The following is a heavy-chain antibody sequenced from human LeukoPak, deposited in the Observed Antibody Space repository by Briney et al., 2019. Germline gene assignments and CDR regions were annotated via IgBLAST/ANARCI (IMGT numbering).Heavy chain of an antibody. Sequence: ASVKVSCKASGYTFTGYYMHWVRQAPGQGLEWMGIINPSGGRTSYAQKFQGRVTMTRDTSTNTVYMELSSLRSEDTAVYYCARAIVLAGKTCDIWGQGTMVTVSS. CDR1: GYTFTGYY. V-gene: IGHV1-46*01. D-gene: IGHD6-19*01. CDR3: ARAIVLAGKTCDI. CDR2: INPSGGRT. J-gene: IGHJ3*02.